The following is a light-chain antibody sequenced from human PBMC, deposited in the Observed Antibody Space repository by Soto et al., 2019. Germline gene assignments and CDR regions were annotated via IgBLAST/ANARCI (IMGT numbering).Light chain of an antibody. CDR3: QQYNIYPLT. J-gene: IGKJ4*01. Sequence: DVQMTQSPSSLSASVGDRVTITCRASQDINSYLACYQQKPGNAPKSLIYAASSLQTEVPSRFSGSESGTDFTLTISNLQPEDSATYYCQQYNIYPLTFGGGTKVEIK. CDR2: AAS. V-gene: IGKV1D-16*01. CDR1: QDINSY.